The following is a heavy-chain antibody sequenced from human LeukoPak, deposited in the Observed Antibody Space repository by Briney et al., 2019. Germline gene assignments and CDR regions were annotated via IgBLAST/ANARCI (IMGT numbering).Heavy chain of an antibody. CDR3: ARDYYDFWSGYGTYYYYYMDV. CDR2: IKQDGSEK. Sequence: GGSLRLSCAASGFTFSSYWMSWVRQAPGRGLEWVANIKQDGSEKYYVDSVKGRFTISRDNSKNTLYLQMNSLRAEDTAVYYCARDYYDFWSGYGTYYYYYMDVWGKGTTVTVSS. J-gene: IGHJ6*03. D-gene: IGHD3-3*01. V-gene: IGHV3-7*01. CDR1: GFTFSSYW.